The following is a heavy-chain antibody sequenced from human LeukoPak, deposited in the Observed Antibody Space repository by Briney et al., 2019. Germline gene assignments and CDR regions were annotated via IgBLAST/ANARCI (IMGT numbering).Heavy chain of an antibody. CDR2: IWYDGSNK. CDR1: GFTFSSYG. CDR3: ARDGGSGFWNYFDY. D-gene: IGHD3-16*01. Sequence: GSLRLSCAASGFTFSSYGMHWVRQAPGKGLEWVAVIWYDGSNKYYADSVKGRFTISRDNSKNTLYLQMNSLRAEDTAVYYCARDGGSGFWNYFDYWGQGTLVTVSS. V-gene: IGHV3-33*01. J-gene: IGHJ4*02.